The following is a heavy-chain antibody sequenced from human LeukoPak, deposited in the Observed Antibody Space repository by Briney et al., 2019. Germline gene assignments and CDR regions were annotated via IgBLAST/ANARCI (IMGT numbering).Heavy chain of an antibody. D-gene: IGHD2-2*01. V-gene: IGHV1-2*02. CDR1: GYTFTGYY. Sequence: GASVKVSCKSSGYTFTGYYMHWVRQAPGQGLEWMGWINPNSGGTNYAQKFQGRVTMTRDTSISTAYMELSRLRSDDTAVYYCASPTLGYCSSTSCYNAFDIWGQGTMVTVSS. CDR3: ASPTLGYCSSTSCYNAFDI. J-gene: IGHJ3*02. CDR2: INPNSGGT.